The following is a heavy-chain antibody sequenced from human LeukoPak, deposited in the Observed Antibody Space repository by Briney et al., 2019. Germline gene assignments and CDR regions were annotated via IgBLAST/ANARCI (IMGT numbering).Heavy chain of an antibody. CDR3: ARRRDDSDAFDI. CDR2: IYHSGST. J-gene: IGHJ3*02. Sequence: PSETLSLTCAVSGYSISSAYYWGWIRQPPGKGLEWIGSIYHSGSTYYNPSLKSRVTISVDTSRKQFSLKLSSVTAADTAVYYCARRRDDSDAFDIWGQGTMVTVSS. V-gene: IGHV4-38-2*01. CDR1: GYSISSAYY. D-gene: IGHD3-3*01.